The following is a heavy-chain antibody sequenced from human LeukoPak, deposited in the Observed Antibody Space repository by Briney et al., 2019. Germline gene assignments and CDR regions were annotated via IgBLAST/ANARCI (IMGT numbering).Heavy chain of an antibody. Sequence: PGGSLRLSCAASGFTVDDYAMHWVRPAPGKGLEWVSGISWNSGIIGYADSVEGRFTISRDNAKNSLYLQMNSLRAEDTALYYCAKDISDFGSNWFDPWGQGTLVTVSS. CDR2: ISWNSGII. J-gene: IGHJ5*02. CDR1: GFTVDDYA. CDR3: AKDISDFGSNWFDP. V-gene: IGHV3-9*01. D-gene: IGHD3/OR15-3a*01.